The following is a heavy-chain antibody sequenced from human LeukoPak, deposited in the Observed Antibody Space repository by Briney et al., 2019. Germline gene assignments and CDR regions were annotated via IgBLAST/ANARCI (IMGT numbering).Heavy chain of an antibody. Sequence: SETLSLTCTVSGGSISGYYWSWIRQPPGKGLEWIGYIYYSGTTNYNPSLKSRVTMSVDTSKNQFSLRLNSVTAADTAVYFCARRFNSVWYFDYWGQGTLVTVSS. CDR1: GGSISGYY. D-gene: IGHD6-19*01. J-gene: IGHJ4*02. V-gene: IGHV4-59*08. CDR2: IYYSGTT. CDR3: ARRFNSVWYFDY.